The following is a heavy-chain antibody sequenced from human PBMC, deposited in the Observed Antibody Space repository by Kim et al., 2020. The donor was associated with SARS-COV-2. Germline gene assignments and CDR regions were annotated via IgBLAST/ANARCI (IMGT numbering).Heavy chain of an antibody. V-gene: IGHV3-33*01. CDR3: ARDRIVTAGTSNWFGP. D-gene: IGHD6-13*01. CDR1: GFIFRDYG. J-gene: IGHJ5*01. Sequence: GGSLRLSCETSGFIFRDYGMHWVRQAPGKGLEWVAVIWHDGGNKYYGDSVKGRFTISRDYSKKTVYLQMNSLRVEDTAIYYCARDRIVTAGTSNWFGPWGQGVLVTVSS. CDR2: IWHDGGNK.